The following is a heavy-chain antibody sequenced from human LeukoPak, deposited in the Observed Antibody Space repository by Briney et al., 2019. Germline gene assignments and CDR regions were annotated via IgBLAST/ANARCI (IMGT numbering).Heavy chain of an antibody. Sequence: GVSLRLSCAASGVTFSSYWMHWVRQAPGKGLVWVSRINSDGSSTSYADSVKGRFTISRDNAKNTLYLQMNSLRAEDTAVYYCARDRVEGPLDYWGQGALVTVSS. CDR3: ARDRVEGPLDY. CDR2: INSDGSST. J-gene: IGHJ4*02. CDR1: GVTFSSYW. V-gene: IGHV3-74*01. D-gene: IGHD5-24*01.